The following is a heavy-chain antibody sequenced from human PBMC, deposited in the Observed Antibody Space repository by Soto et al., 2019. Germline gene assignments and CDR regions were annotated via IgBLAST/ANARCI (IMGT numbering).Heavy chain of an antibody. D-gene: IGHD2-2*01. CDR3: AREADIVVVPAADNYGMDV. J-gene: IGHJ6*02. Sequence: SETLSLTCTVSGGSISSGGYYWSWIRQHPGKGLEWIGYIYYSGSTYYNPSLKSRVTISVDTSKNQFSLKLSSVTAADTAVYYCAREADIVVVPAADNYGMDVWGQGTTVTVSS. CDR1: GGSISSGGYY. V-gene: IGHV4-31*03. CDR2: IYYSGST.